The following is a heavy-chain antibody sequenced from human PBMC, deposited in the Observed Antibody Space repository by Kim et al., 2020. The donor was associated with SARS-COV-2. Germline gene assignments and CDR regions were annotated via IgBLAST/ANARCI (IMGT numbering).Heavy chain of an antibody. V-gene: IGHV3-33*01. CDR3: ARSSSSWHTAFDY. Sequence: GGSLRLSCAASGFTFSSYGMHWVRQTPGKGLEWVAVIWYDGSNEYYADSVKGRFTISRDNSKNTLYLQMNSLRAEDTAVYYCARSSSSWHTAFDYWGQGTLVTVSS. CDR2: IWYDGSNE. CDR1: GFTFSSYG. D-gene: IGHD6-13*01. J-gene: IGHJ4*02.